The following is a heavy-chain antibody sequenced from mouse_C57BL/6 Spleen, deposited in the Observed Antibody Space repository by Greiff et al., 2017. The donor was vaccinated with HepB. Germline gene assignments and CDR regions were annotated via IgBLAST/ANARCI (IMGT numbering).Heavy chain of an antibody. CDR1: GYTFTSYW. J-gene: IGHJ3*01. D-gene: IGHD2-3*01. V-gene: IGHV1-69*01. CDR2: IDPSDSYT. CDR3: ARSDGYSFAY. Sequence: QVQLQQPGAELVMPGASVKLSCKASGYTFTSYWMHWVKQRPGQGLEWIGEIDPSDSYTNYNQKFKGKSTLTVDKSSSTAYMQLSSLTSEDSAVYYCARSDGYSFAYWGQGTLVTVSA.